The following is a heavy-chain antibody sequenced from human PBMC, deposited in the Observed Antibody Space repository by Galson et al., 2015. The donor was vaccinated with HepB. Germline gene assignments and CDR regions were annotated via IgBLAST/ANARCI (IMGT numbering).Heavy chain of an antibody. CDR2: ISGSGGST. D-gene: IGHD3-3*01. V-gene: IGHV3-23*01. CDR3: ANAEWLPQFDY. CDR1: GFTFSSYA. J-gene: IGHJ4*02. Sequence: SLRLSCAASGFTFSSYAMSWVRQAPGKGLEWVSAISGSGGSTYYADSVKGRFTISRDNSKNTLYLQMSSLRAEDTAVYYCANAEWLPQFDYWGQGTLVTVSS.